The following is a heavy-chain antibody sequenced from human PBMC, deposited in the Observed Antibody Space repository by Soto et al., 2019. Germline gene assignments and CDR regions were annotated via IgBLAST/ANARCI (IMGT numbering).Heavy chain of an antibody. CDR1: GFNFITYS. CDR3: VRDGLDYYDTERLYFDN. J-gene: IGHJ4*02. Sequence: EVQLVESGGGPVRPGGSLKLSCAASGFNFITYSLSWVRQAPGKGLEWVASISSSAVYIDYADSVKGRFTISRDNANNPLYLQMNSLRAEDTATYHCVRDGLDYYDTERLYFDNWGLGTLVTVSS. V-gene: IGHV3-21*01. CDR2: ISSSAVYI. D-gene: IGHD3-22*01.